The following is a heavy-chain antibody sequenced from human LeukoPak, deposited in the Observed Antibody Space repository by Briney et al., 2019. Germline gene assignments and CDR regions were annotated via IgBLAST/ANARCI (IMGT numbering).Heavy chain of an antibody. CDR3: ARGPSGYHNT. CDR1: GFIFNTFG. CDR2: ITSTTTYT. J-gene: IGHJ4*02. V-gene: IGHV3-21*01. Sequence: GGSLRLSCSASGFIFNTFGMNWVRQAPGKGLERVSSITSTTTYTYYADSVKGRFTISRDNAKNSLFLQMNSLRAEDTAVYYCARGPSGYHNTGGQGTLVTVSS. D-gene: IGHD5-12*01.